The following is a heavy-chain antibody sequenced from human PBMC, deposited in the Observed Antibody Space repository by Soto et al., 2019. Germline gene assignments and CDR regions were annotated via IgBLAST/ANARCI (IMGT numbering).Heavy chain of an antibody. Sequence: SETLSLTCAVYGGSFSGYYWSWIRQPPGKGLEWIGEINHSGSPNYNPSLKSRVTISVDTSKNQFSLKLTSVTAADTAVYYCARKTDAFDIWGQGTMVTVSS. CDR2: INHSGSP. V-gene: IGHV4-34*01. J-gene: IGHJ3*02. CDR3: ARKTDAFDI. CDR1: GGSFSGYY.